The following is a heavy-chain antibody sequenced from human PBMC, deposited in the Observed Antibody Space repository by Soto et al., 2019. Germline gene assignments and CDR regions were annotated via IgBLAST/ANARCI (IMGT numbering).Heavy chain of an antibody. J-gene: IGHJ2*01. V-gene: IGHV1-69*04. Sequence: QVQLVQSGAEVKQTGSSVKVSCEASGGTFGSGVISWVRQAPGQGLEWMGRIIPVLDIANYAQKFQDRVTITADKSTNTAYLEVSSLRFEDTAVYYCARGKAVAHVPFFDLWGRGTRITVSS. CDR2: IIPVLDIA. CDR3: ARGKAVAHVPFFDL. CDR1: GGTFGSGV. D-gene: IGHD6-19*01.